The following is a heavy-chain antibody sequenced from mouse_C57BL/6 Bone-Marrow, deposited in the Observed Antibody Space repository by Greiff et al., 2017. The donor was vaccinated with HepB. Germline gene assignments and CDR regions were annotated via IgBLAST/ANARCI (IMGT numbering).Heavy chain of an antibody. CDR2: IYPGNSDT. V-gene: IGHV1-5*01. CDR1: GYTFTSYW. D-gene: IGHD1-1*01. CDR3: TSPFYYGTYFDY. J-gene: IGHJ2*01. Sequence: EVQLVESGTVLARPGASVKMSCKTSGYTFTSYWMHWVKQRPGQGLEWIGAIYPGNSDTSYNQKFKGKAKLTAVTSASTAYMELSSLTNEDSAVYYGTSPFYYGTYFDYWGQGTTLTVSS.